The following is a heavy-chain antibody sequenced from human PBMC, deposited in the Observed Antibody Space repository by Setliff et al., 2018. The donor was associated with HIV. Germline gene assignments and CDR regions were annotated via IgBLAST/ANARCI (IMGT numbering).Heavy chain of an antibody. CDR2: INSDGSST. Sequence: GGSLRLSCAASGFTFADYGMIWVRQAPGKGLVWVSRINSDGSSTSYADSVKGRFTISRDNAKNSLYLQMNSLRAEDTAVYYCARDSRAMILVTPDAFDIWGQGTMVTVSS. J-gene: IGHJ3*02. V-gene: IGHV3-74*01. D-gene: IGHD3-22*01. CDR3: ARDSRAMILVTPDAFDI. CDR1: GFTFADYG.